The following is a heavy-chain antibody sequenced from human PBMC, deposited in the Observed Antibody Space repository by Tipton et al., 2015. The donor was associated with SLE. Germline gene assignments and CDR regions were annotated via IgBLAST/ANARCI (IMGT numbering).Heavy chain of an antibody. CDR1: GYSISSGYY. CDR2: AHHTRTT. CDR3: ARDTDLRGAAQVGYVYC. V-gene: IGHV4-38-2*02. J-gene: IGHJ1*01. D-gene: IGHD1-26*01. Sequence: TLSLTCTVSGYSISSGYYWVWIRQSPGKGLEWIGSAHHTRTTYYNLSLKSRVIISIDTSKNQFSLRVNSVTAADTAIYYCARDTDLRGAAQVGYVYCWGQGMLVTVSS.